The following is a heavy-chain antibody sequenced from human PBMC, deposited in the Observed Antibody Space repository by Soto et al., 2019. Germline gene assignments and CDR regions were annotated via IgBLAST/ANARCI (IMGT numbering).Heavy chain of an antibody. CDR2: ISGSGGST. J-gene: IGHJ3*02. D-gene: IGHD3-22*01. CDR3: AKDGRWYYYDSSGYYLDAFDI. V-gene: IGHV3-23*01. Sequence: HPGGSLRLSCAASGFTFSSYAMSWVRQAPGKGLEWVSAISGSGGSTYYADSVKGRFTISRDNSKNTLYLQMNSLRAEDTAVYYCAKDGRWYYYDSSGYYLDAFDIWGQGTMVTVSS. CDR1: GFTFSSYA.